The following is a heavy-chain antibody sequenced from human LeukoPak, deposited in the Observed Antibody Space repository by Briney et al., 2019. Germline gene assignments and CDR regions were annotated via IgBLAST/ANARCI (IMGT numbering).Heavy chain of an antibody. CDR1: GFTFSSYA. CDR3: ANDLPLTGTTLGFDY. V-gene: IGHV3-23*01. D-gene: IGHD1-20*01. Sequence: GGSLRLSCAASGFTFSSYAMSWVRQAPGKGLEWVSGISGSGSRTYYADSVKGRFTISRDNSKNTLYLQMNSLRAEDTAVYYRANDLPLTGTTLGFDYWGQGTLVTVSS. J-gene: IGHJ4*02. CDR2: ISGSGSRT.